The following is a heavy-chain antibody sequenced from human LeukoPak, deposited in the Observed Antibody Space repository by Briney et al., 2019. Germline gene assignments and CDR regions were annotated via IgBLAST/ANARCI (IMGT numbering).Heavy chain of an antibody. D-gene: IGHD1-14*01. CDR2: IWNDGTNI. V-gene: IGHV3-33*01. J-gene: IGHJ4*02. CDR3: ARGGYNFDY. Sequence: PGRSLRLSCAASGFTFSSYGMHWVRQAPGKGLEWVAFIWNDGTNIYYVDSVKGRFSISRDNSKNTLYLEMNSLRVEDTAVYYCARGGYNFDYWGQGTLVTASS. CDR1: GFTFSSYG.